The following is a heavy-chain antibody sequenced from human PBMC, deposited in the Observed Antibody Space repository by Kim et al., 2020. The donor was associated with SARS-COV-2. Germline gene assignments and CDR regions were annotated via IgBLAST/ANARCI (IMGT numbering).Heavy chain of an antibody. CDR3: ARGGYSSGWLGNWFDP. D-gene: IGHD6-19*01. V-gene: IGHV3-53*01. Sequence: SVKGRFTISRDKSKNTLYLQMNSLRAEDTAVYYCARGGYSSGWLGNWFDPWGQGTLVTVSS. J-gene: IGHJ5*02.